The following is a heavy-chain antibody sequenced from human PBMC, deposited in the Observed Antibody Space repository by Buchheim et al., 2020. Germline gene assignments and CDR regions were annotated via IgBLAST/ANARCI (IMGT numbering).Heavy chain of an antibody. CDR1: GGSVSSGSYY. CDR2: IYYSGST. D-gene: IGHD3-16*01. CDR3: ARLGLKYYYYYYGMDV. J-gene: IGHJ6*02. Sequence: QVQLQESGPGLVKPSETLSLTCTVSGGSVSSGSYYWSWIRQPPGKGLEWIGYIYYSGSTNYNPSLKSRVTISVDTSKNQFSLKLSSVTAADTAVYYCARLGLKYYYYYYGMDVWGQGTT. V-gene: IGHV4-61*01.